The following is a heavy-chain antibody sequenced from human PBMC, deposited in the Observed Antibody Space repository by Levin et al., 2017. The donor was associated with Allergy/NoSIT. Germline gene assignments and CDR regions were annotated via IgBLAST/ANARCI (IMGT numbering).Heavy chain of an antibody. CDR3: VGSYIIVASLDI. CDR2: MYYSGNH. D-gene: IGHD2-15*01. V-gene: IGHV4-30-4*01. CDR1: GGSISSGDFY. Sequence: SETLSLTCTVSGGSISSGDFYWSWIRQPPGKGLEWIGFMYYSGNHYYNPSLRSRVTISLDTSKNQFSLNLSSVTAADTAVYYCVGSYIIVASLDIWGQGTMVTVSS. J-gene: IGHJ3*02.